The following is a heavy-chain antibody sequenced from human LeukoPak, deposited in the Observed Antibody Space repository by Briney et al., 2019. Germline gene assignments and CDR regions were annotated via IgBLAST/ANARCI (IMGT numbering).Heavy chain of an antibody. CDR3: ARESGYDSAGTYNWFDP. D-gene: IGHD5-12*01. Sequence: SQTLSLTCAVSGGSISSGGYSWSWIRQPPGKGLEWMGYIYHSGSTYYNPSLKSRVTISVDTSKNQFSLKLSSVTAADTAVYYCARESGYDSAGTYNWFDPWGQGTLVTVSS. V-gene: IGHV4-30-2*05. CDR2: IYHSGST. CDR1: GGSISSGGYS. J-gene: IGHJ5*02.